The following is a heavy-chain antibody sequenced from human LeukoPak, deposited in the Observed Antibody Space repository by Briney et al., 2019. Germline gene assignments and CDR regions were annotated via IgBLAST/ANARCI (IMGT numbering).Heavy chain of an antibody. D-gene: IGHD2-15*01. CDR3: AKVPRYCSGGSCYAGYFEY. V-gene: IGHV3-74*01. Sequence: PGGSLRLSCAASGITFSGAWMHWARQAPGKGLVWVSRINDDGSFRRYANSVKGRFTISRDNSKNTLYLQMNSLRVEDTAVYYCAKVPRYCSGGSCYAGYFEYWGQGTLVTVSS. CDR2: INDDGSFR. CDR1: GITFSGAW. J-gene: IGHJ4*02.